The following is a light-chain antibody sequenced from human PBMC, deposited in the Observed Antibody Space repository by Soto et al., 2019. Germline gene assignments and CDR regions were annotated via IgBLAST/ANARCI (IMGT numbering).Light chain of an antibody. V-gene: IGKV3-20*01. CDR1: QSIDSNY. CDR2: GAS. J-gene: IGKJ1*01. CDR3: QHYGTSPGT. Sequence: EIVLRQSPGTLSLFPGERATLSCRASQSIDSNYLGWYQQKPGQTPRLLIYGASSRATGIPERFSGCGSGTDFTLTISRLEPEDFAVYYCQHYGTSPGTFGQGTKVEIK.